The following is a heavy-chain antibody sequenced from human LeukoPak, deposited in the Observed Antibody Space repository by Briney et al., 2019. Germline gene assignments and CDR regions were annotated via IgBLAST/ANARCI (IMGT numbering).Heavy chain of an antibody. V-gene: IGHV1-2*02. CDR3: ARDYYGSGSYPRGYFDS. J-gene: IGHJ4*02. CDR1: GYTFTVYY. D-gene: IGHD3-10*01. Sequence: ASVKVSFKASGYTFTVYYVHWVRQAPGQGLEWIGWINPNSGDTNYAQNFQGRVTMTRDTSISTAYMDLSRLRSDDTAVYYCARDYYGSGSYPRGYFDSWGQGTLVTVSS. CDR2: INPNSGDT.